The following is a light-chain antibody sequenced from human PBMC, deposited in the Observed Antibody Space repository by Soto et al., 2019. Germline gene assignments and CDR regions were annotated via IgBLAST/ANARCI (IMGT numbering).Light chain of an antibody. CDR3: QQYNKWSPLT. V-gene: IGKV3-15*01. Sequence: EIVMTQSPATLSVSPGERATLSCRASQSVRDNLAWYQQKPGQAPRLLIYGASTRATGIPGRFSGSGSGTEFTLTISSLQSEDFAVYYCQQYNKWSPLTFGGGTKVEIK. CDR1: QSVRDN. CDR2: GAS. J-gene: IGKJ4*01.